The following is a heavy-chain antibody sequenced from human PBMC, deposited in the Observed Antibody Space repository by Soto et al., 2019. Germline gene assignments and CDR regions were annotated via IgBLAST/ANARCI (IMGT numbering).Heavy chain of an antibody. CDR1: GFTFDDYA. V-gene: IGHV3-9*01. Sequence: PGGSLRLSCAASGFTFDDYAMHWVRQAPGKGLEWVSGISWNSGSIGYADSVKGRFTISRDNAKNSLYLQMNSLRAEDTALYYCAKDMAAPAIVVVPAGQYYYYYGMDVWGQGTTVTVSS. D-gene: IGHD2-2*01. J-gene: IGHJ6*02. CDR2: ISWNSGSI. CDR3: AKDMAAPAIVVVPAGQYYYYYGMDV.